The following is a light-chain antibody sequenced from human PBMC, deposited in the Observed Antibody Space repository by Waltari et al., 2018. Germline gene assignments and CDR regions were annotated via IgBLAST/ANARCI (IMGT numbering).Light chain of an antibody. CDR1: KIGSKG. Sequence: SYVLTQPPSVSVAPGQTARISCGGNKIGSKGVHWYRQKPGQAPVLVVYDNSDRPSGIPERLSGATSGNTATVTINRVEAGDEGDYYCQVWDTRSDHLWVFGGGTKLTVL. V-gene: IGLV3-21*02. J-gene: IGLJ3*02. CDR2: DNS. CDR3: QVWDTRSDHLWV.